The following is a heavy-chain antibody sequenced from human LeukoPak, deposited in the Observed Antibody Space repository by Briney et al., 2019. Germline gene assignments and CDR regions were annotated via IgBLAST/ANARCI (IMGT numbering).Heavy chain of an antibody. J-gene: IGHJ4*02. V-gene: IGHV3-7*03. Sequence: GGSLRLSCAASGFTFSSYWMSWLRQAPGKGLEWVANIKQDGSEKYYVDSVKGRFTISRDNPKNTLYLQMNSLRAEDTAVYFCAKRGVVIRVILVGFHKAAYYFESWGQGALVTVSS. CDR1: GFTFSSYW. CDR2: IKQDGSEK. CDR3: AKRGVVIRVILVGFHKAAYYFES. D-gene: IGHD3/OR15-3a*01.